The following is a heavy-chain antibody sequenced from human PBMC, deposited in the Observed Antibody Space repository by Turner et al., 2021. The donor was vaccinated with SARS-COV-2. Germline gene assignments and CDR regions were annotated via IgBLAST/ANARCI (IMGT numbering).Heavy chain of an antibody. J-gene: IGHJ6*02. CDR1: GGSISSSSYY. V-gene: IGHV4-39*01. Sequence: QLQLQASGPGLVKPSETLSLTCTVSGGSISSSSYYWGWIRQPPGKGLEWIGSIYYSGSTYYNPSLKSRVTISVDTSKNQFSLKLSSVTAADTAVYYCAIAPNYYYGMDVWGQGTTVTVSS. CDR2: IYYSGST. CDR3: AIAPNYYYGMDV.